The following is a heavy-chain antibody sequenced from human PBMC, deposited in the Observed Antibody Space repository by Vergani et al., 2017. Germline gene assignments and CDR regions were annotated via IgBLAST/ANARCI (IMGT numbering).Heavy chain of an antibody. J-gene: IGHJ5*02. V-gene: IGHV3-33*01. CDR2: TWYDGNNK. D-gene: IGHD1-14*01. Sequence: QVQLVESGGGVVQPGRSLRLSCAASGFTFNQYGMHRVRQAPGKGLEWVAVTWYDGNNKQYADSVKGRFTISRDNSKSTMYLQMNSLRDEDTGVYYCARDLRLLYNRFDPWGQGTLVTVSS. CDR3: ARDLRLLYNRFDP. CDR1: GFTFNQYG.